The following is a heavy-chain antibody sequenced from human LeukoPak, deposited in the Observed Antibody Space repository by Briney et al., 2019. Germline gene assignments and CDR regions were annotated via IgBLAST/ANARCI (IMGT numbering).Heavy chain of an antibody. D-gene: IGHD2-15*01. V-gene: IGHV4-39*01. J-gene: IGHJ4*02. Sequence: SETLSLTCIVSGGSISSTSYYWGWIRQSPGKGLEWIGSFYYSGSIFDNPSLKSRVTISVDTSKNQFSLKLSSVTAADTAVYYCARHPPGYCSGGSCYYFDYWGQGTLVTVSS. CDR3: ARHPPGYCSGGSCYYFDY. CDR1: GGSISSTSYY. CDR2: FYYSGSI.